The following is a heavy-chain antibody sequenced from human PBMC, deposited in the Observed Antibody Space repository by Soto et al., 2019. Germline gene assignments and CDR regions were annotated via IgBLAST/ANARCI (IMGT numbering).Heavy chain of an antibody. D-gene: IGHD3-3*01. Sequence: QITLKESGPTLVKPTQPLTLTCTFSGFSLSTSGVGVGWIRQPPGKALEWLALIYWDDDKRYSPSLKSRLTITKDTSKNQVVLTMTNMDPVDTATYYCAHTTAYYDFWSGTDNWFDPWGQGTLVTVSS. CDR2: IYWDDDK. V-gene: IGHV2-5*02. J-gene: IGHJ5*02. CDR1: GFSLSTSGVG. CDR3: AHTTAYYDFWSGTDNWFDP.